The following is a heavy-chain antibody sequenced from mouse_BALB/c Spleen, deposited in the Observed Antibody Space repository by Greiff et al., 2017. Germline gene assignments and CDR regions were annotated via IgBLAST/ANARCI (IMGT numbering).Heavy chain of an antibody. V-gene: IGHV5-9-3*01. CDR2: ISSGGSYT. D-gene: IGHD2-2*01. Sequence: EVQGVESGGGLVKPGGSLKLSCAASGFTFSSYAMSWVRQTPEKRLEWVATISSGGSYTYYPDSVKGRFTISRDNAKNTLYLQMSSLRSEDTAMYYCAGYDEDYYAMDYWGQGTSVTVSS. J-gene: IGHJ4*01. CDR3: AGYDEDYYAMDY. CDR1: GFTFSSYA.